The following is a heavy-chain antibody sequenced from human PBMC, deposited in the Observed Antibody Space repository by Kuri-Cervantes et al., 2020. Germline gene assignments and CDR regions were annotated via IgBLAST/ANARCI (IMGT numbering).Heavy chain of an antibody. CDR2: IYYSGST. J-gene: IGHJ4*02. CDR1: GGSISSSSYY. D-gene: IGHD2/OR15-2a*01. V-gene: IGHV4-39*01. CDR3: ARSRRLGFLDY. Sequence: SETLSLTCTVSGGSISSSSYYWGWIRQPPGKGLEWIGSIYYSGSTYYNPSLKSRVTISVDTSKNQFSLKLSSVTAADTAVYYCARSRRLGFLDYWGQGTLVTVSS.